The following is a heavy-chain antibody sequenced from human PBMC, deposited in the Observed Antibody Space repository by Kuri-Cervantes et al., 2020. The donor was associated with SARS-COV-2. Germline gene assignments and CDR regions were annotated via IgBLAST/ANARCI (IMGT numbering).Heavy chain of an antibody. D-gene: IGHD2-21*01. CDR2: ISNDGVNK. Sequence: GGSLRLSCAASGFTLEKYVMHWVRQAPGKGLEWMAVISNDGVNKNYADSVKGRFTISRDNSKNTLFLQMNSLRAEDTAVYYCARARHVMNSWGQGTLVTVSS. J-gene: IGHJ4*02. V-gene: IGHV3-30-3*01. CDR1: GFTLEKYV. CDR3: ARARHVMNS.